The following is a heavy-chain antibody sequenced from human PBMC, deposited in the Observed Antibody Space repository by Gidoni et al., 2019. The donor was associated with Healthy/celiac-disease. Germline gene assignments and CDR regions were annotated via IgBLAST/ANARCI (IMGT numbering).Heavy chain of an antibody. D-gene: IGHD5-12*01. Sequence: QVQLVQSGAEVKKPGSSVKVSCKASGGTFSSYAISWVRQAPGQGLEWMGGIIPIFGTANYAQKFQGRVTITADESTSTAYMELSSLRSEDTAVYYCARSKGSITLPGVGGYVGDYWGQGTLVTVSS. CDR2: IIPIFGTA. V-gene: IGHV1-69*01. J-gene: IGHJ4*02. CDR1: GGTFSSYA. CDR3: ARSKGSITLPGVGGYVGDY.